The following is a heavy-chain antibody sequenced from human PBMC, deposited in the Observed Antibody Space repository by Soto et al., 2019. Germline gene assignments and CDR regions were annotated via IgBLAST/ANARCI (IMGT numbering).Heavy chain of an antibody. CDR3: ARGVRGDPMYNWFDP. J-gene: IGHJ5*02. Sequence: SETLSLTCAVSGGSISSGGYSWSWIRQPPGKGLEWIGYIYHSGSTYYNPSLKSRVTISVDRSKNQFSLKLSSVTAADTAVYYCARGVRGDPMYNWFDPWGQGILVTVSS. CDR2: IYHSGST. CDR1: GGSISSGGYS. D-gene: IGHD3-10*01. V-gene: IGHV4-30-2*01.